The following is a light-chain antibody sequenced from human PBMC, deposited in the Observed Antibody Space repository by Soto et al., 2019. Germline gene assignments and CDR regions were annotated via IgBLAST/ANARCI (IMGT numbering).Light chain of an antibody. J-gene: IGKJ2*01. CDR1: QGVSSY. Sequence: EIVLTQSPATLSLSPGERATISCRASQGVSSYLAWYQQKPGQAPRLLIYDASNRATGIPARFSGSGPGTDFTLTISSLEPEDFAVYYCQQRSNWHPYTFGQGTKLEIK. CDR3: QQRSNWHPYT. CDR2: DAS. V-gene: IGKV3D-11*01.